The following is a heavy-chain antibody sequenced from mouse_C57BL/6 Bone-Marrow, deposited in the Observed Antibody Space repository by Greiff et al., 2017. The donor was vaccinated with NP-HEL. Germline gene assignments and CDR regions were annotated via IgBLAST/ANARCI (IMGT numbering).Heavy chain of an antibody. CDR3: AKEVITTVVATPYWYFDV. J-gene: IGHJ1*03. CDR1: GYTFTSYW. D-gene: IGHD1-1*01. Sequence: QVQLKQPGTELVKPGASVKLSCKASGYTFTSYWMHWVKQRPGQGLEWIGNINPSNGGTNYNEKFKSKATLTVDKSSSTAYMQLSSLTSEDSAVYYCAKEVITTVVATPYWYFDVWGTGTTVTVSS. V-gene: IGHV1-53*01. CDR2: INPSNGGT.